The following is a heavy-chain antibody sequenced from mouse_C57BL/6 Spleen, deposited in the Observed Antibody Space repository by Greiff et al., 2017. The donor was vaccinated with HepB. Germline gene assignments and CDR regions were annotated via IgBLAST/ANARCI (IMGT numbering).Heavy chain of an antibody. J-gene: IGHJ3*01. CDR1: GYTFTDYY. CDR2: IYPGSGNT. CDR3: ARFGFAY. V-gene: IGHV1-76*01. Sequence: QVQLKESGAELVRPGASVKLSCKASGYTFTDYYINWVKQRPGQGLEWIARIYPGSGNTYYNEKFKGKATLTAEKSSSTAYMQLSSLTSEDSAVYFCARFGFAYWGQGTLVTVSA.